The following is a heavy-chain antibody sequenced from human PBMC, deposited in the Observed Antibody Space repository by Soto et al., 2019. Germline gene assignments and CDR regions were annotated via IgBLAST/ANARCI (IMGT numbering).Heavy chain of an antibody. D-gene: IGHD1-1*01. Sequence: GGSLRLSCLASGFSLSNSGMFWVRQAPGKGLEWISYISRSHSAIYYADSVKGRFTMSRDNAKNSIFLQMNSLTDEDRAVYYCATEGPNGYIPYNFAPWVQGVPVTGSS. V-gene: IGHV3-48*02. J-gene: IGHJ5*02. CDR2: ISRSHSAI. CDR3: ATEGPNGYIPYNFAP. CDR1: GFSLSNSG.